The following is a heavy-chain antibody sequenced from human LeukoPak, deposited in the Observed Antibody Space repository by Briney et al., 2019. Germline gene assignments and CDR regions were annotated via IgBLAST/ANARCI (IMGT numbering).Heavy chain of an antibody. CDR3: AKDSAAGTLLFDY. CDR2: ISGSGGST. CDR1: GFTFSSYA. D-gene: IGHD6-13*01. J-gene: IGHJ4*02. Sequence: GGSLRLSCAASGFTFSSYAMSWVRQAPGKGLEWVSAISGSGGSTYYADSVKGRFTISRDNSKNTLYLHMNSLRAEDTAVYYCAKDSAAGTLLFDYWGQGTLVTVSS. V-gene: IGHV3-23*01.